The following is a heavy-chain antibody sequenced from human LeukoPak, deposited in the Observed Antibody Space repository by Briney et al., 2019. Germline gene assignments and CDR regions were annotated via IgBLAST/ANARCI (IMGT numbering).Heavy chain of an antibody. Sequence: GESLKISCKGSGYSFSSYWIAWVRQMPGKGLEWMGIIYPGDSDTRYSPSFQGQVTISADKSISTAYLQWSSLKASDTAIYYCASAGGTNYYFSAFDIWGQGTMVTVSS. CDR2: IYPGDSDT. CDR3: ASAGGTNYYFSAFDI. V-gene: IGHV5-51*01. D-gene: IGHD2/OR15-2a*01. CDR1: GYSFSSYW. J-gene: IGHJ3*02.